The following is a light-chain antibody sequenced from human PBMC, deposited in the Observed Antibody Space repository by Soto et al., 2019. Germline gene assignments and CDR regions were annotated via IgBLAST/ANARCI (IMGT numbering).Light chain of an antibody. V-gene: IGLV2-14*01. CDR2: EVN. J-gene: IGLJ2*01. Sequence: QSALTQPASVSGSPGQSITLSCTGTSSDVGVFHYVSWYQQHPGKAPKLIIFEVNNRPSGVSNRFSGSKSGNTASLTISGLQAEDEADYYCSSYTTRSTVVFGGGTQLTVL. CDR3: SSYTTRSTVV. CDR1: SSDVGVFHY.